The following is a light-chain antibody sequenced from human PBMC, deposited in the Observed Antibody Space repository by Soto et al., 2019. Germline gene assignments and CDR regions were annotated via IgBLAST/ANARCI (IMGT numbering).Light chain of an antibody. Sequence: QSVLTQPPSASGTPGQRVTISCSGSTFNIGSDTVNWYQQVPGTAPKLLIYSNNQRPSGVPDRFSGSKSGTSASLAISGLQSEDEADYYCSAWDDSLNGYVFGPGTKLTVL. CDR1: TFNIGSDT. CDR2: SNN. CDR3: SAWDDSLNGYV. V-gene: IGLV1-44*01. J-gene: IGLJ1*01.